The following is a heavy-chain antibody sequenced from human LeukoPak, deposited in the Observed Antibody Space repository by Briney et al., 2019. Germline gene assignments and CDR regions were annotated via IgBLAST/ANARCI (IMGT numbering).Heavy chain of an antibody. D-gene: IGHD3-22*01. CDR3: ARRSQYYYDSSGYYADY. J-gene: IGHJ4*02. CDR2: IYYSGST. Sequence: TSETLSLTCTVSGGSISSSSYYWGWIRQPPGKGLEWIGSIYYSGSTYYNPSLKSRVTISVDTSKNQFSLKLSSVTAAGTAVYYCARRSQYYYDSSGYYADYWGQGTLVTVSS. V-gene: IGHV4-39*01. CDR1: GGSISSSSYY.